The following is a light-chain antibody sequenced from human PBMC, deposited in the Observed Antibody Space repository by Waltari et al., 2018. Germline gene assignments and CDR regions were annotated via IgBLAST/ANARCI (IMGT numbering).Light chain of an antibody. V-gene: IGLV3-19*01. Sequence: SSELTQDPAVSVAMGPPVRITCQGDSLSSSYSSWYQQRPGQAPILVIYDKNNRPSGVPDRFSGSSSHNTGSLTITGAQAEDEASYYCHSRDASGVAGSFGGGTKLTVL. J-gene: IGLJ2*01. CDR2: DKN. CDR1: SLSSSY. CDR3: HSRDASGVAGS.